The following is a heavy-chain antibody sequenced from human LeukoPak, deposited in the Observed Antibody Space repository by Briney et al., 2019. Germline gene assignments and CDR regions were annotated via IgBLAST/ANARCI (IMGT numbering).Heavy chain of an antibody. CDR3: ARDFGDYGDYVFAFDI. CDR1: GGSISNSDYF. Sequence: SETLSLTCTVSGGSISNSDYFWAWIRQPPGKGLEWIGSMYYSGSTYYNPSLKSRVTISVDTSKNQFSLKLSSVTAADTAVYYCARDFGDYGDYVFAFDIWGQGTMVTVSS. D-gene: IGHD4-17*01. V-gene: IGHV4-39*07. J-gene: IGHJ3*02. CDR2: MYYSGST.